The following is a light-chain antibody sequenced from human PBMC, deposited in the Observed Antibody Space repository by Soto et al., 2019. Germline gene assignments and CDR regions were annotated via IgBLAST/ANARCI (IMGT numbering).Light chain of an antibody. CDR3: QQYSACPIT. J-gene: IGKJ4*01. V-gene: IGKV1-5*01. CDR1: QSITTF. CDR2: DAS. Sequence: DIQMTQSPSTLSASIGDRVTITCRASQSITTFLAWYQQKPGKAPQILIYDASKLEPGVPSRLSGGGSGTEFTLTLSSLQPDDFATYYCQQYSACPITFGGGTRLEIK.